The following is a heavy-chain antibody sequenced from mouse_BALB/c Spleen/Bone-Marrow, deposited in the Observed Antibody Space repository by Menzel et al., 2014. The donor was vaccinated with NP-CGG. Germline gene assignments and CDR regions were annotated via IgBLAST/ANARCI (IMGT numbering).Heavy chain of an antibody. D-gene: IGHD1-3*01. CDR1: GYTFTSYW. CDR2: IYPGNSDT. J-gene: IGHJ4*01. CDR3: TGGKDYYAMDY. Sequence: VQLKESGTVLARPGASVKMSCNASGYTFTSYWMHWAKQRPGQGLEWIGAIYPGNSDTSYNQKFKGKAKLTAVTSTSTAYMELSSLTNEDSAVYYCTGGKDYYAMDYWGQGTSVTVSS. V-gene: IGHV1-5*01.